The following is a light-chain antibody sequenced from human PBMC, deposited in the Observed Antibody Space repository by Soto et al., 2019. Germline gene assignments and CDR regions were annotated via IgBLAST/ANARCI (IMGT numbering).Light chain of an antibody. J-gene: IGLJ1*01. CDR1: SSDVGAYNY. CDR2: DVK. V-gene: IGLV2-14*03. Sequence: QSVLTQPASVSGSPGQSITISCAGTSSDVGAYNYVSWYQHHPGKAPKLMIYDVKNRPSGDSNRFSGSKSGNTASLTISGLQAEDEADYYCSSWTSGATYVFGSGTKVTVL. CDR3: SSWTSGATYV.